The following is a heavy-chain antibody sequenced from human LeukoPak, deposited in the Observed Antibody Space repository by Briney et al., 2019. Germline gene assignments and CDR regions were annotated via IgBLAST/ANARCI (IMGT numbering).Heavy chain of an antibody. V-gene: IGHV6-1*01. CDR3: AREHIVVVTAEYNWFDP. CDR1: GDSVSSNSAS. D-gene: IGHD2-21*02. CDR2: TYYKPKWYN. J-gene: IGHJ5*02. Sequence: SQTLSLTCAISGDSVSSNSASWNWIRQSPSRGLDWLGRTYYKPKWYNDYAVSVKSRITINPDTSKNQCSLQLNSVTPEATDVYYCAREHIVVVTAEYNWFDPWGQGTLVTVSS.